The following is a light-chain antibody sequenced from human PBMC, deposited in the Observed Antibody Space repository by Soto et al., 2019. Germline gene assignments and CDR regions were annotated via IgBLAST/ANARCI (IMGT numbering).Light chain of an antibody. V-gene: IGKV3-20*01. J-gene: IGKJ1*01. CDR1: PSVSKTY. Sequence: EIVLTQSPGTLSLSPGERATLSCRASPSVSKTYLAWYQQKPGQAPRLLMFGVSSRATGIPDRFIGSGSGTDFTLTISRLVPGDFAVYYCQQYGTFPWTFGQGTKMEIK. CDR2: GVS. CDR3: QQYGTFPWT.